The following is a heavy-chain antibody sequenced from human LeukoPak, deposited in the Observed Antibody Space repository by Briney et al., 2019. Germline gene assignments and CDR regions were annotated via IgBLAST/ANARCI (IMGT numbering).Heavy chain of an antibody. V-gene: IGHV1-69*05. CDR2: IIPIFGTA. Sequence: SVKVSCKASGGTFSSYAISWVRQAPGQGLEWMGGIIPIFGTANYAQKFQGRVTITTDESTSTAYMELSSLRSEDTAVYYCARGQSNRYDFWSGPPYYYYYMDVWGKGTTVTVSS. D-gene: IGHD3-3*01. CDR1: GGTFSSYA. J-gene: IGHJ6*03. CDR3: ARGQSNRYDFWSGPPYYYYYMDV.